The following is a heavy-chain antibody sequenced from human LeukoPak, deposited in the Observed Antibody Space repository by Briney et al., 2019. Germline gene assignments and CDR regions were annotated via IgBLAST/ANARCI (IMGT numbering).Heavy chain of an antibody. V-gene: IGHV1-69*13. J-gene: IGHJ4*02. CDR3: ARDPAGVTTSVSYFDY. CDR1: GGTFSSYA. CDR2: IMPIFGTA. Sequence: EASVKVSCKASGGTFSSYAISWVRQAPGQGLEWMGGIMPIFGTANYAQKFQGRVTITADESTSTAYMELSSLRSEDTAVYYCARDPAGVTTSVSYFDYWGQGTLVTVSS. D-gene: IGHD4-17*01.